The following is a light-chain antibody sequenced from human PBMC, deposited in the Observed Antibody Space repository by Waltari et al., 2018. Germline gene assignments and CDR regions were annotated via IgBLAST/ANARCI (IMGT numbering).Light chain of an antibody. CDR3: QAWDSTTVV. V-gene: IGLV3-1*01. J-gene: IGLJ2*01. Sequence: SYDLAQAPSVSVSPGQTAIIPCSGATVGTKYLSWYQQRPGQSPTLLIFQDSIRPSGIPDRFSASNSQSPATLTITGAQPMDEAEYFCQAWDSTTVVFGGGTKLPVL. CDR2: QDS. CDR1: TVGTKY.